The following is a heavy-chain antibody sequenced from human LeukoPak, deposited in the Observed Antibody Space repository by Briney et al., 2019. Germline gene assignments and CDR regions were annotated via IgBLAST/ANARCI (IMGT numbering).Heavy chain of an antibody. J-gene: IGHJ4*02. CDR3: AKDSRGSGSYYTY. D-gene: IGHD3-10*01. CDR2: ISGSGGST. V-gene: IGHV3-23*01. CDR1: GFTFSSYA. Sequence: GGSLRLSCAASGFTFSSYAMSWVRQAPGKGLEWVSAISGSGGSTYYADSVRGRFTISRDNSNNKLYLQMNSLRAEDTAVYYCAKDSRGSGSYYTYWGQGTLVTVSS.